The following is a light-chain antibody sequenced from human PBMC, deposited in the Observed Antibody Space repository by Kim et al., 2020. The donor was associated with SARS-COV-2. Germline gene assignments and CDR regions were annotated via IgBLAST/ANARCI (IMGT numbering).Light chain of an antibody. CDR2: DVS. J-gene: IGLJ3*02. V-gene: IGLV2-14*01. Sequence: QSALSQPASVSGSPGQSITISCTGTSSDVGGYNYVSWYQQHPGKVPNLILYDVSRRPSGVSNRFSGSKSGNTASLTISGLQAEDEADYYCTSYTSSITWVFGGGTQLTVL. CDR3: TSYTSSITWV. CDR1: SSDVGGYNY.